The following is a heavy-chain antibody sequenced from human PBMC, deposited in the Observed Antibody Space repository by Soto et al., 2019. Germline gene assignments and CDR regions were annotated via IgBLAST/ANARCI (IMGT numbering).Heavy chain of an antibody. V-gene: IGHV1-2*04. D-gene: IGHD1-26*01. Sequence: QVQLVQSGAEVKEPGASVTVSCRASGDRFTDYYMHWVRQAPGQGLEWMGWINPNSGVTKYAQKFQGWVTMTRGTSIRTVYMQLSRLRFDDTGIYYCARESGGATATLDYYYFYMDVWGTGTTVTVSS. J-gene: IGHJ6*03. CDR1: GDRFTDYY. CDR2: INPNSGVT. CDR3: ARESGGATATLDYYYFYMDV.